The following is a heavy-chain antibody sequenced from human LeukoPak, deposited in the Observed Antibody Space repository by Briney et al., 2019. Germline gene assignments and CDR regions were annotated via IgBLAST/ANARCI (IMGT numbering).Heavy chain of an antibody. Sequence: GGSLRLSCAASGFTFSSYSRNGGRQGGGKGEEGGSFISGTSIYIYYADSVKGRFTISRDNAKNTVYLQMNSLSAEDAAVYYCVKDDGWVQYANWGQGTLVTVSS. CDR3: VKDDGWVQYAN. CDR1: GFTFSSYS. D-gene: IGHD5-24*01. V-gene: IGHV3-21*04. CDR2: ISGTSIYI. J-gene: IGHJ4*02.